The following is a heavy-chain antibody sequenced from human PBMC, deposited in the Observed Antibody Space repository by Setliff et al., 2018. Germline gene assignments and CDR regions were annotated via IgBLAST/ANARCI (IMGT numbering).Heavy chain of an antibody. D-gene: IGHD7-27*01. Sequence: SETLSLTCTVSGDSISNYYWSWIRQAPGKGLQWIAYVHYNGETNYNPSLKSRVLISVDTSKNQLSLRVTSVTAADTAVYYCARGSTGAYDPWGQGTLVTVSS. J-gene: IGHJ5*02. V-gene: IGHV4-59*13. CDR2: VHYNGET. CDR3: ARGSTGAYDP. CDR1: GDSISNYY.